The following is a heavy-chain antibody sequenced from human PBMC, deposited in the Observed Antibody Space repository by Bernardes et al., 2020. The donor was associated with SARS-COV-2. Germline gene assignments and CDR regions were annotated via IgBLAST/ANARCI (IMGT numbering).Heavy chain of an antibody. CDR1: GYRVANYW. V-gene: IGHV5-51*01. D-gene: IGHD6-19*01. Sequence: GESLKISCKGSGYRVANYWIGWVRPMPGKGLEWLGIIFPGVSDTRYSPSFQGQVTISADKSISTAYLQMDSLTVEDTAVYYCARIDEVTGRDYWGQGTLVTVSS. CDR2: IFPGVSDT. J-gene: IGHJ4*02. CDR3: ARIDEVTGRDY.